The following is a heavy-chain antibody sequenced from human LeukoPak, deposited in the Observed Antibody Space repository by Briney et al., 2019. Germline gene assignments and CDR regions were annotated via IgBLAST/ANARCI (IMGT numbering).Heavy chain of an antibody. J-gene: IGHJ6*03. V-gene: IGHV4-59*11. Sequence: SETLSLTCTVSGGSISSHYWSWIRQPPGNGLEWIGYIYYSGSTNYNPSLKSRVTISVDTSKNQFSLKLSSVTAADTAVYYCARTPNYYMDVWGKGTTVTVSS. CDR1: GGSISSHY. CDR2: IYYSGST. CDR3: ARTPNYYMDV.